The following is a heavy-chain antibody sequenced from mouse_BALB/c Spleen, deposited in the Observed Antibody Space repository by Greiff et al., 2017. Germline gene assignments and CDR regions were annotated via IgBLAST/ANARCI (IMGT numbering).Heavy chain of an antibody. CDR1: GFTFSSFG. V-gene: IGHV5-17*02. D-gene: IGHD2-12*01. J-gene: IGHJ3*01. CDR2: ISSGSSTI. CDR3: ARDSPGRGFAY. Sequence: EVMLVESGGGLVQPGGSRKLSCAASGFTFSSFGMHWVRQAPEKGLEWVAYISSGSSTIYYADTVKGRFTISRDNPKNTLFLQMTSLRSEDTAMYYCARDSPGRGFAYWGQGTLVTVSA.